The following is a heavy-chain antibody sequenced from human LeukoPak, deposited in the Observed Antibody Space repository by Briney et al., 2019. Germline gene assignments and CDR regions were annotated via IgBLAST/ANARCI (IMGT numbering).Heavy chain of an antibody. J-gene: IGHJ4*01. CDR2: ISVSSGTT. V-gene: IGHV1-18*01. CDR1: GYSFSDYG. Sequence: ASVKVSCKASGYSFSDYGVTWVRQAPGQGPQWMGWISVSSGTTTYAENFQGRVTLTTDASTTTAYMEVTSLTSDDTAVYYCARDVSRGYMDYWGHGTLVTVAS. CDR3: ARDVSRGYMDY.